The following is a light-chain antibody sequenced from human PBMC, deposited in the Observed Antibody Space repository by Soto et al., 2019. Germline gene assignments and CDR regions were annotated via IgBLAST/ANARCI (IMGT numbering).Light chain of an antibody. CDR3: QQYNSYSWT. CDR1: HDIHVF. Sequence: DIQLTQSPSFLSASEGDSVTITCRASHDIHVFLAWYQHKPGKAPRLLIYDASTLESGVPLRFSGSGSGTEFTLTISSLQPDDFATYYCQQYNSYSWTFGQGTKVDIK. CDR2: DAS. J-gene: IGKJ1*01. V-gene: IGKV1-5*01.